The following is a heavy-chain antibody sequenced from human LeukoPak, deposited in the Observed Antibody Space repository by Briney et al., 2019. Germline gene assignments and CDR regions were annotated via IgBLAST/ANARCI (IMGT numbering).Heavy chain of an antibody. CDR2: IYYSGST. J-gene: IGHJ4*02. CDR1: GGSISSGGYY. CDR3: ARGDITVGPRSFDY. D-gene: IGHD1-14*01. Sequence: SQTLSLTCTVSGGSISSGGYYWSWIRQHPGKGLEWIGYIYYSGSTYYNPSLKSRVTISVDTSKNQFSPKLSSVTAADTAVYYCARGDITVGPRSFDYWGQGTLVTVSS. V-gene: IGHV4-31*03.